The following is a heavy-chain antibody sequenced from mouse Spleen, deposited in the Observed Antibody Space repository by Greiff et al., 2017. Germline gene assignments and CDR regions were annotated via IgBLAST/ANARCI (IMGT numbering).Heavy chain of an antibody. V-gene: IGHV1-15*01. D-gene: IGHD1-1*01. CDR3: TPYYGSSWFAY. J-gene: IGHJ3*01. Sequence: QVQLQQSGAELVRPGASVTLSCKASGYTFTDYEMHWVKQTPVHGLEWIGAIDPETGGTAYNQKFKGKATLTADKSSSTAYMELRSLTSEDSAVYYCTPYYGSSWFAYWGQGTLVTVSA. CDR1: GYTFTDYE. CDR2: IDPETGGT.